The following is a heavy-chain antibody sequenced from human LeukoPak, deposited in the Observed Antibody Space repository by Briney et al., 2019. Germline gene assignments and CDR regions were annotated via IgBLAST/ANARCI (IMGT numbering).Heavy chain of an antibody. D-gene: IGHD2-2*01. CDR3: AKDGYAGGYFDL. Sequence: GGTLRLSCAASGVTFSNYGMSWVRQAPGKGPEWVSAISNSGGGTWHADSVKGRFTISRDNSKNTLYLQMNSLRAEDTAVYYCAKDGYAGGYFDLWGRGTLVTVSS. V-gene: IGHV3-23*01. CDR2: ISNSGGGT. CDR1: GVTFSNYG. J-gene: IGHJ2*01.